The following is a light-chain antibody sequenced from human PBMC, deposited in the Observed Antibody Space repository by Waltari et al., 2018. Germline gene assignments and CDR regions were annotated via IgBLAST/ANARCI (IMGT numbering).Light chain of an antibody. CDR1: SSAVGRYNY. CDR3: CSYAGIYTWV. J-gene: IGLJ3*02. V-gene: IGLV2-11*01. Sequence: QSALTQPRSVSGCPGQSLPISSTGTSSAVGRYNYVSWFQQYPGKAPKLMLSGVTERPSGVPDRFSGTKAGTTASLTISGLQAEDEADYYCCSYAGIYTWVFGGGTQLTVL. CDR2: GVT.